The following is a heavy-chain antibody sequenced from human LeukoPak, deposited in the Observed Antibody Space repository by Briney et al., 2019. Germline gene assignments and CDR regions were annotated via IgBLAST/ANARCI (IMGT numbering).Heavy chain of an antibody. CDR2: ISWDGGST. CDR1: GFTFDDYT. V-gene: IGHV3-43*01. D-gene: IGHD4-4*01. CDR3: AKDRSNYFGAKNGMDV. Sequence: GGSLRLSCAAPGFTFDDYTMPWVRQAPGMGLEWVSLISWDGGSTYHADFVKGRFTISRDNSKNSLYLQMNSLRTEDTALYYCAKDRSNYFGAKNGMDVWGQGTTVTVSS. J-gene: IGHJ6*02.